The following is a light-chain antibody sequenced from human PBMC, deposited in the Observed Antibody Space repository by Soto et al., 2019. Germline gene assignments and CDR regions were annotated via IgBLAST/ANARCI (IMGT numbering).Light chain of an antibody. V-gene: IGKV3-11*01. Sequence: EIVLTQSPATLSLSPVERATLSCMASQSVSSYLAWYQQKPGQAPRLLIYDASNRATGIPARFSGSGSGADFTLTVSSLEPEDFADYYCQQRSNWPLTFGGGTKVDIK. CDR2: DAS. CDR1: QSVSSY. J-gene: IGKJ4*01. CDR3: QQRSNWPLT.